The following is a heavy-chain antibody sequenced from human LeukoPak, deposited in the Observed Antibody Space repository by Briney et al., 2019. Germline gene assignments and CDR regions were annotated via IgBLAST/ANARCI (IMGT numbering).Heavy chain of an antibody. CDR3: ARADFIDAGPYLIGP. D-gene: IGHD3-3*01. Sequence: ASVKVSCKTSGYSFTDYYIHWVRQAPGQGLEWMGWINTKSGRTSSARKFQGRVTMTRDPSITTVYVDMPWLTSDDTAIYFCARADFIDAGPYLIGPWGQGTLVTVSS. CDR1: GYSFTDYY. V-gene: IGHV1-2*02. CDR2: INTKSGRT. J-gene: IGHJ5*02.